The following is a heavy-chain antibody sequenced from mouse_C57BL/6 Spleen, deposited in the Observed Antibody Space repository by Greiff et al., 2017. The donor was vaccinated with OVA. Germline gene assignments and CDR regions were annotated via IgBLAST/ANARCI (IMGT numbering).Heavy chain of an antibody. Sequence: VQLQQPGAELVKPGASVKLSCKASGYTFTSYWMHWVKQRPGQGLEWIGMIHPNSGSTNYNEKFKSKATLTVDKSSSTAYMQLSSLTSEDSAVYYCARGILGYDEDFDYWGQGTTLTVSS. V-gene: IGHV1-64*01. D-gene: IGHD2-2*01. CDR1: GYTFTSYW. CDR2: IHPNSGST. J-gene: IGHJ2*01. CDR3: ARGILGYDEDFDY.